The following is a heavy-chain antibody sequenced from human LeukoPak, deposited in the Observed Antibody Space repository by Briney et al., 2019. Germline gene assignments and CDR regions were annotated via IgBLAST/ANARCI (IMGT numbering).Heavy chain of an antibody. J-gene: IGHJ4*02. CDR2: MHSSGSS. CDR3: ARHDTEYSYGVDY. V-gene: IGHV4-59*08. Sequence: PSETLSLTCTVSGGSISNYFWSWIRQAPGKGLEWIGYMHSSGSSNYNPSLKSRVTMSVDTSKNQFSLRLSSVTAADTAVYYCARHDTEYSYGVDYWGQGTLVPVSS. CDR1: GGSISNYF. D-gene: IGHD5-18*01.